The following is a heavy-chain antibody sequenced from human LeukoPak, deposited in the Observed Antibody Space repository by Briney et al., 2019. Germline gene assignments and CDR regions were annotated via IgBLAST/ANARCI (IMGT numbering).Heavy chain of an antibody. CDR1: GFKFDDYA. CDR2: INWSGGST. CDR3: ARGAILRGESYIDY. D-gene: IGHD3-10*01. J-gene: IGHJ4*02. V-gene: IGHV3-20*01. Sequence: PGGSLRLSCAASGFKFDDYAMSWVRQAPGKGLEWVSGINWSGGSTGYADSVKGRFTISRDNAKNSLYLQMHTLRAEDTALYHCARGAILRGESYIDYWGQGTLVTVSS.